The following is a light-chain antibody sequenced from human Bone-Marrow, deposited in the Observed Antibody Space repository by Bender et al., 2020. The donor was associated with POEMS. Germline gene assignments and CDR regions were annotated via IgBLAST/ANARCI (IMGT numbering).Light chain of an antibody. CDR3: AVWDDSLNGWV. CDR1: SSNIGAHA. Sequence: QSVLTQPPSASGTPGQRVTISCSGGSSNIGAHAVTWYQHLPGTAPKLLIYSSHRRPSEVPDRFSGSRSGTSASLAMSGLQSEDEADYYCAVWDDSLNGWVFGGGTKLTVL. CDR2: SSH. V-gene: IGLV1-44*01. J-gene: IGLJ3*02.